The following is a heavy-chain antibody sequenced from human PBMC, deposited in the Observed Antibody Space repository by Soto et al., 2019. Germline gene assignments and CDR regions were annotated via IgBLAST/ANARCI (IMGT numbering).Heavy chain of an antibody. CDR2: IYPGDSDT. Sequence: GESLKISCKGSGYSFTSYWIGWVRQMPGKGLEWMGIIYPGDSDTRYSPSFQGQVTISADKSISTAYLQSSSLKASDTAMYYCAGRGGGEYSSSSAYYYYYYGMNVWGQGTTVTVSS. CDR3: AGRGGGEYSSSSAYYYYYYGMNV. D-gene: IGHD6-6*01. V-gene: IGHV5-51*01. CDR1: GYSFTSYW. J-gene: IGHJ6*02.